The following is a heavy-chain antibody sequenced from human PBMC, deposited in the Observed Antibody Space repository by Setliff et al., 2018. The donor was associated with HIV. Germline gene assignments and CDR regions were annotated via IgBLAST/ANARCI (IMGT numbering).Heavy chain of an antibody. J-gene: IGHJ1*01. D-gene: IGHD6-13*01. V-gene: IGHV1-24*01. CDR3: ATGPGYSSTWYSESFQH. Sequence: ASVKVSCKISGYTLTELSIHWVRQAPGKGLEWMANFDPEDGETFYAQKFQGRLTMTEDTATDTAYMELSSLRSEDTAMYYCATGPGYSSTWYSESFQHWGQGTVVTVSS. CDR1: GYTLTELS. CDR2: FDPEDGET.